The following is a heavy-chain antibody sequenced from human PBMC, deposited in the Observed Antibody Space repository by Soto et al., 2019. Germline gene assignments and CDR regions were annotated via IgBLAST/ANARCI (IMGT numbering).Heavy chain of an antibody. CDR3: ARDDTPYSSGSIDY. CDR2: IWHDGSNK. V-gene: IGHV3-33*01. CDR1: GFTFTTSG. D-gene: IGHD6-19*01. Sequence: GGSLRLSCAASGFTFTTSGMHWVRQAPGKGLEWVAVIWHDGSNKFYEDSVKGRFTISRDNSKNTVYLEMSSLRAEDTAVYYCARDDTPYSSGSIDYWGQGTLVTVSS. J-gene: IGHJ4*02.